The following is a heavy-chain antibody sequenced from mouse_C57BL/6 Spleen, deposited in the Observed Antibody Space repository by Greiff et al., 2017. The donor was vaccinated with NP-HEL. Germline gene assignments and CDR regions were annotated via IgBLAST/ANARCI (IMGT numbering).Heavy chain of an antibody. CDR3: ARELRQGYFDV. CDR2: ISDGGSYT. V-gene: IGHV5-4*01. D-gene: IGHD2-4*01. Sequence: EVMLVESGGGLVKPGGSLKLSCAASGFTFSSYAMSWVRQTPEKRLEWVATISDGGSYTYYPDNVKGRFTISRDNAKNNLYLQMSHLKSEDTAMYDCARELRQGYFDVWGTGTTVTVSS. J-gene: IGHJ1*03. CDR1: GFTFSSYA.